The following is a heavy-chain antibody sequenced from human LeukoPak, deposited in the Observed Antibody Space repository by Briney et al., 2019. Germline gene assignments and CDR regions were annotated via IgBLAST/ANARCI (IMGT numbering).Heavy chain of an antibody. CDR1: GFTFSSYS. CDR3: ARDLGSERSSYGMDV. Sequence: GGSLRLSCAASGFTFSSYSMNWVRQAPGKGLEWVSSISSSSYIYYADSVKGRFTISRDNAKNSLYLQMNSLRAEDTAVYYCARDLGSERSSYGMDVWGQGTTVTVSS. D-gene: IGHD7-27*01. V-gene: IGHV3-21*01. CDR2: ISSSSYI. J-gene: IGHJ6*02.